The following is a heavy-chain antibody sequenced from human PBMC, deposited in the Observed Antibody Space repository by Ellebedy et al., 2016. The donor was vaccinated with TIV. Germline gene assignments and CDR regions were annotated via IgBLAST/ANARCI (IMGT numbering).Heavy chain of an antibody. V-gene: IGHV4-59*08. CDR2: IYYSGST. D-gene: IGHD3-10*01. CDR3: ARSGKVDHQYYYYGMDV. Sequence: MPSETLSLTCAVYGGSFSSYYWSWIRQPPGKGLEWIGYIYYSGSTNYNPSLKSRVTISVDTSKNQFSLKLSSVTAADTAVYYCARSGKVDHQYYYYGMDVWGQGTTVTVSS. J-gene: IGHJ6*02. CDR1: GGSFSSYY.